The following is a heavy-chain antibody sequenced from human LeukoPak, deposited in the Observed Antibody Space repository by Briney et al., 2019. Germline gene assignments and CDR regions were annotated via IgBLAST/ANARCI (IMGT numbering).Heavy chain of an antibody. CDR3: VRDAGREFDY. CDR1: GFTFSNYW. D-gene: IGHD1-26*01. CDR2: ISSDGSST. Sequence: GGSLRLSCAASGFTFSNYWMHWVRQAPGKGLVWVSRISSDGSSTSYADSVKGRFTISRDNTKNTPYLQMNSLRAEDTAVYYCVRDAGREFDYWGQGTLVTVSS. J-gene: IGHJ4*02. V-gene: IGHV3-74*01.